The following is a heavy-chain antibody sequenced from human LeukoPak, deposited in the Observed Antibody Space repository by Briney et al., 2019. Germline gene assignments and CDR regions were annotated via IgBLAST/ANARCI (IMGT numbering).Heavy chain of an antibody. Sequence: SETLSLTCTVSGGSISSYYWSWIRQPPGKGLERIGYIYYSGSTNYNPSLKSRVTISVDTSKNQFSLKLSSVTAADTAVYYCARYGDEDYFDYWGQGTLVTVSS. CDR2: IYYSGST. CDR1: GGSISSYY. J-gene: IGHJ4*02. V-gene: IGHV4-59*08. CDR3: ARYGDEDYFDY. D-gene: IGHD4-17*01.